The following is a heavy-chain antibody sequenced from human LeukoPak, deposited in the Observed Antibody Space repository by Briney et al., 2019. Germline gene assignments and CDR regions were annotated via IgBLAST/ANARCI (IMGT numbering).Heavy chain of an antibody. D-gene: IGHD5-12*01. Sequence: ASVKVSCKASGYTFTSYGIGWVRQAPGQGLEWMGWISAYNGNTNYAQKLQGRVTMTTDTSTSTAYMELRSLRSDDTAVYYCARDHIADGWFDPWGQGTLVTVSS. CDR2: ISAYNGNT. CDR3: ARDHIADGWFDP. CDR1: GYTFTSYG. J-gene: IGHJ5*02. V-gene: IGHV1-18*04.